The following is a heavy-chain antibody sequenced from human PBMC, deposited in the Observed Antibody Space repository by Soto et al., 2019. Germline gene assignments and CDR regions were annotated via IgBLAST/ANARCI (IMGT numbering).Heavy chain of an antibody. Sequence: GGSLRLSCAASGFTFSSYAMSWVRQAPGKGLEWVSAISGSGGSTYYADSVKGRFTISRDNSKNTLYLQMNSLRAEDTAVYYCAKSVDDYSNELSPFDYWGQGTLVTVSS. D-gene: IGHD4-4*01. V-gene: IGHV3-23*01. J-gene: IGHJ4*02. CDR1: GFTFSSYA. CDR2: ISGSGGST. CDR3: AKSVDDYSNELSPFDY.